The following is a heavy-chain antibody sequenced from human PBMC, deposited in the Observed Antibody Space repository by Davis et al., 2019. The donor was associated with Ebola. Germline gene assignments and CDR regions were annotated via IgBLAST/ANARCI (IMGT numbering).Heavy chain of an antibody. CDR2: ITSSSDTK. J-gene: IGHJ4*02. CDR3: VSAPHSYYFDF. V-gene: IGHV3-48*04. D-gene: IGHD2-21*01. Sequence: GGSLRLSCETVGFNFADSALSWVRQAPGKGLEWVSYITSSSDTKYYADSVKGRFTISRDNAKNSVYLQMNSLRVDDTAVYYCVSAPHSYYFDFWGQGTLVTVSS. CDR1: GFNFADSA.